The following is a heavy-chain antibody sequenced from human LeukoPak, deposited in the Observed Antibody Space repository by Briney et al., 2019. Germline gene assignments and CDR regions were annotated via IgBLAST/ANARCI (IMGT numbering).Heavy chain of an antibody. Sequence: SETLSLTCAVYGGSFSGYYWSWIRQPPGKGLEWIGEINHSGSTNYNPSLKSRVTISVDTSKNQFSLKLSSVTAADTAVYYCARGSSWFDPWGQGTLVTVSS. CDR3: ARGSSWFDP. J-gene: IGHJ5*02. CDR2: INHSGST. V-gene: IGHV4-34*01. CDR1: GGSFSGYY.